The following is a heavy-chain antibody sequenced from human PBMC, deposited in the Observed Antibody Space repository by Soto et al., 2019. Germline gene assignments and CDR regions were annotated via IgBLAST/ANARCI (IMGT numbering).Heavy chain of an antibody. J-gene: IGHJ1*01. CDR2: IYSGGST. D-gene: IGHD3-22*01. Sequence: ESGGGLIQPGGSLRLSCAASGFTVSSNYMSWVRQAPGKGLEWVSVIYSGGSTYYADSVKGRFTISRDHSNNTLYLQMNSLRAENTAVYYCARDRVESGYPEYFQHWGQGTRVTVSS. CDR3: ARDRVESGYPEYFQH. V-gene: IGHV3-53*01. CDR1: GFTVSSNY.